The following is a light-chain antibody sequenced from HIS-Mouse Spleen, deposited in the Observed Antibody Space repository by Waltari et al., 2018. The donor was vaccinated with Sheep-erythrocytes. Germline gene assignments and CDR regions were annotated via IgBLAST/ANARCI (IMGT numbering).Light chain of an antibody. CDR1: SRDVGGYNY. Sequence: QSALTQPPSASGSPGQSVTISCTGTSRDVGGYNYASWYQQHPGKAPKPMIYEVSKRPSGVPDRFSGSKSGNTASLTVSGLQAEDEADYYCSSYAGSNNWVFGGGTKLTVL. CDR3: SSYAGSNNWV. J-gene: IGLJ3*02. CDR2: EVS. V-gene: IGLV2-8*01.